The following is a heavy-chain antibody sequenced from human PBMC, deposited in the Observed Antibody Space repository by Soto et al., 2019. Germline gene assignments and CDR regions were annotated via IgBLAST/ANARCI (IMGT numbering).Heavy chain of an antibody. V-gene: IGHV1-69*01. CDR3: AKDETGDSYYFYYGLDV. CDR1: GDTINTYT. CDR2: IIPVFDAV. D-gene: IGHD7-27*01. Sequence: QMQLVQSGAEVRRPGSSVKVSCKASGDTINTYTINWVRQAPGQGLEWLGGIIPVFDAVDHAQKFQGRLIITADASTNTVYMELSSLTSDDTAIYFCAKDETGDSYYFYYGLDVWGQGTTVTVSS. J-gene: IGHJ6*02.